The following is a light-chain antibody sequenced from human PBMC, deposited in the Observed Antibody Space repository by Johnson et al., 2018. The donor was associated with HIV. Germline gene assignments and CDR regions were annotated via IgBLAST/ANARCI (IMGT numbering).Light chain of an antibody. CDR3: GTWDSSLSTGV. CDR1: SSNIGNNY. CDR2: ENN. Sequence: QSVLTQPPSVSAAPGQRVTISCSGSSSNIGNNYVSWYQQLPGTAPKLLIYENNKRPSGIPERFSGSKSGTSATLGITGLQTGDEADYFCGTWDSSLSTGVFGTGTEVTAL. V-gene: IGLV1-51*02. J-gene: IGLJ1*01.